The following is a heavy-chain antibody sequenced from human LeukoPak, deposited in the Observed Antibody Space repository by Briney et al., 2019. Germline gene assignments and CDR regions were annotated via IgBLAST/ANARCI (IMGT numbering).Heavy chain of an antibody. V-gene: IGHV3-21*01. CDR3: ARVGYDSSGYLDY. CDR2: ISSSSYI. CDR1: GFTFSSHS. D-gene: IGHD3-22*01. J-gene: IGHJ4*02. Sequence: GGSLRLSCAASGFTFSSHSMNWVRQAPGKGLEWVSSISSSSYIYYADSVKGRFTISRDNAKNSLYLQMNSLRAEDTAVYYCARVGYDSSGYLDYWGQGTLVTVSS.